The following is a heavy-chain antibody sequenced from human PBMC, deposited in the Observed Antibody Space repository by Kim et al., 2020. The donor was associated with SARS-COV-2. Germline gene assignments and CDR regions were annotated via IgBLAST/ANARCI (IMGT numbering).Heavy chain of an antibody. V-gene: IGHV5-51*01. CDR3: ARHEISGYANYYYYGMDV. J-gene: IGHJ6*02. Sequence: GESLKISCKGSGYSFTSYWIGWVRQMPGKGLEWMGIIYPSDSDTRYSPSFQGQVTISADKSISTAYLQWSSLKASDTAMYYCARHEISGYANYYYYGMDVWGQGATVTVSS. CDR2: IYPSDSDT. D-gene: IGHD5-12*01. CDR1: GYSFTSYW.